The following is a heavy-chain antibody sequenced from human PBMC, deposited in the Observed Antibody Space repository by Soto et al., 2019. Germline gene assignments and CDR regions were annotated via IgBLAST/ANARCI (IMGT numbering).Heavy chain of an antibody. D-gene: IGHD3-3*01. CDR3: ARVGEGDFWSGYYGNWFDP. CDR2: IIPICGST. J-gene: IGHJ5*02. CDR1: GGTFSSYA. Sequence: GASVKVSCKASGGTFSSYAISWVRQAPGQGLEWMGGIIPICGSTNYAQKFQGRVTITTDTSTSTAYMELSSLRSEDTAVYYCARVGEGDFWSGYYGNWFDPWGQGTLVTVSS. V-gene: IGHV1-69*05.